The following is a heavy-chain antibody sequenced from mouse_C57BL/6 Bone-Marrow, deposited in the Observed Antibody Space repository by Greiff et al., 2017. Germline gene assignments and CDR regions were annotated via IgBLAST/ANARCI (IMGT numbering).Heavy chain of an antibody. V-gene: IGHV1-50*01. CDR2: IDPSDSYT. CDR3: ARDEYYGYFDV. J-gene: IGHJ1*03. D-gene: IGHD5-1*01. Sequence: WVKQRPGQGLEWIGEIDPSDSYTNYNQKFKGKATLTVDTSSSTAYMQLSSLTSEDSAVYYCARDEYYGYFDVWGTGTTVTVSS.